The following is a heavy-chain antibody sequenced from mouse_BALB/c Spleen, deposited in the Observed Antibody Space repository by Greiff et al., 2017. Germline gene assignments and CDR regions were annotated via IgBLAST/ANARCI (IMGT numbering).Heavy chain of an antibody. J-gene: IGHJ3*01. CDR3: ARSGDYDGAWFAY. D-gene: IGHD2-4*01. CDR2: ISTYYGNT. CDR1: SYTFTDYA. V-gene: IGHV1-67*01. Sequence: LVESGPELVRPGVSVKISCKGSSYTFTDYAMHWVKQSHAKSLEWIGVISTYYGNTNYNQKFKGKATMTVDKSSSTAYMELARLTSEDSAVYYCARSGDYDGAWFAYWGQGTLVTVSA.